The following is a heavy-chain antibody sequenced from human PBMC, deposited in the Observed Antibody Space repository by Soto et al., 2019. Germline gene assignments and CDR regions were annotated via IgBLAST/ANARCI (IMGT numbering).Heavy chain of an antibody. J-gene: IGHJ5*02. Sequence: ASVKVSCKVSGYTLTELSMHWVRQAPGKGLEWMGGFDPGDGETIYAQKFQGRVTMTEDTSTDTAYMELSSLRSEDTAVYYCATGYCSSTSCYDWFDPWGQGTLVTVSS. V-gene: IGHV1-24*01. CDR1: GYTLTELS. CDR2: FDPGDGET. CDR3: ATGYCSSTSCYDWFDP. D-gene: IGHD2-2*01.